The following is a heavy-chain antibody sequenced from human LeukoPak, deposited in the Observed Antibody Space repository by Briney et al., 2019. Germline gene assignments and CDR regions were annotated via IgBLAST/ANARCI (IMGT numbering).Heavy chain of an antibody. CDR2: IYYSGTT. CDR3: ARGMFIAAAQYGY. V-gene: IGHV4-59*01. D-gene: IGHD6-13*01. J-gene: IGHJ4*02. Sequence: SQTLSLTCTVSGGSISSYYWSWIRQPPGTGLGWIVYIYYSGTTNYNPSLKSRVTISVDTSKNQFSLKLSSVTAADTAVYYCARGMFIAAAQYGYWGQGTLVTVSS. CDR1: GGSISSYY.